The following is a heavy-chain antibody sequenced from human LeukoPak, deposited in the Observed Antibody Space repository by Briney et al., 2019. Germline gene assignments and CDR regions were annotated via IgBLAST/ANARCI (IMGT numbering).Heavy chain of an antibody. CDR1: GFTVSSNY. CDR3: ARDSRPDYGGKPSAADY. CDR2: IYSGGST. D-gene: IGHD4-23*01. Sequence: GGSLRLSCAASGFTVSSNYMSWVRQAPGKGLEWVSVIYSGGSTYYADSVKGRFTISRDNSKNTLYLQMNSLRAEDTAVYYCARDSRPDYGGKPSAADYWGQGTLVTVSS. J-gene: IGHJ4*02. V-gene: IGHV3-66*01.